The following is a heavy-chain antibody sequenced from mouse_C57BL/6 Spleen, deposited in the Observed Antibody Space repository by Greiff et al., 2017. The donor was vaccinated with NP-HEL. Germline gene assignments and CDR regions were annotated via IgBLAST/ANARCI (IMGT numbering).Heavy chain of an antibody. CDR2: INPNNGGT. J-gene: IGHJ1*03. CDR3: ARDRAKRTEPYFDV. V-gene: IGHV1-18*01. D-gene: IGHD3-1*01. Sequence: EVQVVESGPELVKPGASVKIPCKASGYTFTDYNMDWVKQSHGKSLEWIGDINPNNGGTIYNQKFKGKATLTVDKSSSTAYMELRSLTSEDTAVYYCARDRAKRTEPYFDVWGTGTTVTVSS. CDR1: GYTFTDYN.